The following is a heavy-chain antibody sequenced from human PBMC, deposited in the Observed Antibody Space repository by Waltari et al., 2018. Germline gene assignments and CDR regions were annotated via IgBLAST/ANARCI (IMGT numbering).Heavy chain of an antibody. J-gene: IGHJ5*02. D-gene: IGHD5-12*01. CDR2: IKSKTDGGTT. CDR1: GFTFRNAW. V-gene: IGHV3-15*01. Sequence: EVQLVESGGGLVKPGGSIRLSCAASGFTFRNAWMSWVRQAPGKGREWVGRIKSKTDGGTTDYAAPVKGRFTISRDDSKNTLYLQMNSLKTEDTAVYYCTTDWDGYNPNWFDPWGQGTLVTVSS. CDR3: TTDWDGYNPNWFDP.